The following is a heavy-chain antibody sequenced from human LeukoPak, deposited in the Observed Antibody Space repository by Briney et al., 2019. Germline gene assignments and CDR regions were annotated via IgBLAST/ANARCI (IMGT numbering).Heavy chain of an antibody. V-gene: IGHV4-34*01. CDR1: GGSFSGYY. D-gene: IGHD3-10*01. Sequence: PSETLSLTCAVYGGSFSGYYWSWIRQPPGKGLEWTGEINHSGSTNYNPSLKSRVTISVDTSKNQFSLKLSSVTAADTAVYYCARGFYGSSPAIDAPTGAYYYYMDVWGKGTTVTVSS. CDR3: ARGFYGSSPAIDAPTGAYYYYMDV. J-gene: IGHJ6*03. CDR2: INHSGST.